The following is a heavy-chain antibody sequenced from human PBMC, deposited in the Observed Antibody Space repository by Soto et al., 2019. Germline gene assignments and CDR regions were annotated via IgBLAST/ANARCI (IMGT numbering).Heavy chain of an antibody. CDR1: GGSISSYY. Sequence: QVQLQESGPGLVKPSETLSLTCTVSGGSISSYYWSWIRQPPGKGLEWIGYIYYSGSTNYNPSLQSRVTISVDTSKTQFSLKLSSVTAADTAVYYCARDIMGTDYYYYGMDVWGQGTTVTVSS. V-gene: IGHV4-59*01. J-gene: IGHJ6*02. D-gene: IGHD2-8*01. CDR3: ARDIMGTDYYYYGMDV. CDR2: IYYSGST.